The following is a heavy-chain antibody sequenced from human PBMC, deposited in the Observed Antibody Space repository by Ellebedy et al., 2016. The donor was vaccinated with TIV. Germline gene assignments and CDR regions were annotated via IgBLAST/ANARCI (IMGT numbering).Heavy chain of an antibody. CDR1: GYTFTSYG. D-gene: IGHD6-13*01. V-gene: IGHV1-18*04. CDR2: ISAYNGNT. CDR3: ARDQYSSSWYVTYCYYYYGMDV. Sequence: ASVKVSXXASGYTFTSYGISWVRQAPGQGLEWMGWISAYNGNTNYAQKLQGRVTMTTDTSTSTAYMELRSLRSDDTAVYYCARDQYSSSWYVTYCYYYYGMDVWGQGTTVTVSS. J-gene: IGHJ6*02.